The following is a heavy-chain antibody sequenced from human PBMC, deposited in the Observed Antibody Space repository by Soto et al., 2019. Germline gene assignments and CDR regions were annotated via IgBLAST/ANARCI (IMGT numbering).Heavy chain of an antibody. CDR1: GFTFSSYA. Sequence: PGGSLRRSCAASGFTFSSYAMSWVRQAPGKGLEWVSAISGSGGSTYYADSVKGRFTISRANSKNTLYLQMNSLRAEDPAVYYCEKEAVEADGHNCYYGMDISGHETPVTVSS. D-gene: IGHD6-13*01. V-gene: IGHV3-23*01. CDR3: EKEAVEADGHNCYYGMDI. J-gene: IGHJ6*02. CDR2: ISGSGGST.